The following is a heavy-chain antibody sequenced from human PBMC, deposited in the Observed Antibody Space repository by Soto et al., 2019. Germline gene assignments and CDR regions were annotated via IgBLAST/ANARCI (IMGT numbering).Heavy chain of an antibody. CDR2: LWYDGSNK. CDR1: GFTFSSYG. V-gene: IGHV3-33*01. J-gene: IGHJ6*03. CDR3: ARDLHPLDDGDNYMDV. D-gene: IGHD4-17*01. Sequence: QVQLVESGGGVVQPGRSLRLSCAASGFTFSSYGMHWVRQAPGKGLEWVAVLWYDGSNKYYADSVKGRFTISRDNSKNTLYLQMNSLRAEDTAVYYCARDLHPLDDGDNYMDVWGKGTTVTVSS.